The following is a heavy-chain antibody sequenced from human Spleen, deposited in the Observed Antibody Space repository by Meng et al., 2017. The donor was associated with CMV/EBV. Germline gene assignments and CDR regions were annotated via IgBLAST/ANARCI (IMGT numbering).Heavy chain of an antibody. CDR2: INPSGGST. J-gene: IGHJ5*02. CDR1: GYTFTSYY. D-gene: IGHD2-2*01. CDR3: ARDSPDIVVVPAAPRGLLDP. Sequence: ASVKVSCKASGYTFTSYYMHWVRQALGQGLEWMGIINPSGGSTSYAQKFQGRVTMTRDTSTSTVYMELSSLRSEDTAVYYCARDSPDIVVVPAAPRGLLDPWGQGTLVTVSS. V-gene: IGHV1-46*01.